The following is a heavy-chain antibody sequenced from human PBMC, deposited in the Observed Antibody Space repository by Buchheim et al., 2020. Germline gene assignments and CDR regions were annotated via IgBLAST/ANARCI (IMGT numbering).Heavy chain of an antibody. V-gene: IGHV4-34*01. D-gene: IGHD2-21*01. CDR1: GGSFSGYY. CDR2: INHSGST. CDR3: ARGLVVIEGNYYYYYGMDV. J-gene: IGHJ6*02. Sequence: QVQLQQWGAGLLKPSETLSLTCAVYGGSFSGYYWSWIRQPPGKGLEWIGEINHSGSTNYNPSLKSRVTISVDTSKNQLSLKLSSVTAADTAVYYCARGLVVIEGNYYYYYGMDVWGQGTT.